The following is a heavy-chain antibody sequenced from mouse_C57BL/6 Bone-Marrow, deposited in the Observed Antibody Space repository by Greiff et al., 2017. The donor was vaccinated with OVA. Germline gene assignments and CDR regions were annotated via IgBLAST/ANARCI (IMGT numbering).Heavy chain of an antibody. D-gene: IGHD2-4*01. CDR2: LHPNSGST. V-gene: IGHV1-64*01. J-gene: IGHJ3*01. Sequence: QVQLQQPGAELITPGASVPLSCKASGYTFTSYWLHWVKPRPGQGLAWIGMLHPNSGSTNYNEKFKSKATLTVDKSSSTAYMQLSSLTSEDSAVYYCARDYDYDGAFAYWGQGTLVTVSA. CDR1: GYTFTSYW. CDR3: ARDYDYDGAFAY.